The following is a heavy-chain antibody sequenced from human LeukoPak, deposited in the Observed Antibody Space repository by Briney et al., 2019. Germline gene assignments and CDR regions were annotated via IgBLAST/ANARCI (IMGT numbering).Heavy chain of an antibody. CDR2: ISSSSSTI. J-gene: IGHJ4*02. V-gene: IGHV3-48*01. D-gene: IGHD4-23*01. CDR3: ARDYGGSSPFDY. CDR1: GFSFSSYS. Sequence: GGSLRLSWAASGFSFSSYSMNWVRQAPGKGLEWDSYISSSSSTIYYADSVKGRFTISRDNAKKSLYLQMNSLRAEDTAVYYCARDYGGSSPFDYWGQGTLVTVSS.